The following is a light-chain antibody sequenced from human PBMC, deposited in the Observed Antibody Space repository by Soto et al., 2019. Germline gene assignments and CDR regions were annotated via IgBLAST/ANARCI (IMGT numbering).Light chain of an antibody. V-gene: IGKV3-15*01. CDR2: SAS. Sequence: DIVMTQSPSTLSVSLGERVTISCWASLTVSKNLAWYQQKPGQAPRLLISSASTRAIGIPARFSGIGSGTEFTHSIRNLHSEQFAVYACHQYNNWPPVATFGPGTKVEI. CDR3: HQYNNWPPVAT. J-gene: IGKJ3*01. CDR1: LTVSKN.